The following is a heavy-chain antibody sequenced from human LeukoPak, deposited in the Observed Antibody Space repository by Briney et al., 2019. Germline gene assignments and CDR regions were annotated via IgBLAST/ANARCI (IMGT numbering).Heavy chain of an antibody. CDR3: AKGLGSSGSYYVSPPFDY. V-gene: IGHV3-23*01. J-gene: IGHJ4*02. CDR2: ISGSGGST. CDR1: GFTFSSYA. Sequence: PGGSLRLSCAASGFTFSSYAMSCVRQAPGKGLEWVSAISGSGGSTYYADSVKGRFTISRDNSKNTLYLQMNSLRAEDTAVYYCAKGLGSSGSYYVSPPFDYWGQGTLVTVSS. D-gene: IGHD1-26*01.